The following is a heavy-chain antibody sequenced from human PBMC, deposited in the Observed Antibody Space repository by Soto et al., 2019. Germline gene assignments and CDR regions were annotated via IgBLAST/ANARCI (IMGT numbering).Heavy chain of an antibody. CDR3: ASFFYVFLSGPTCYGLDV. Sequence: PSETLSLTCPVSGGSIRSYYWSWIRQPPGKGLEWIGYIYYSGSTNYNPSLKSRVTISVDTSKNQFSLKLSSVTAADTAVYYCASFFYVFLSGPTCYGLDVWGQGTTVTGSS. J-gene: IGHJ6*02. CDR2: IYYSGST. V-gene: IGHV4-59*08. CDR1: GGSIRSYY. D-gene: IGHD3-9*01.